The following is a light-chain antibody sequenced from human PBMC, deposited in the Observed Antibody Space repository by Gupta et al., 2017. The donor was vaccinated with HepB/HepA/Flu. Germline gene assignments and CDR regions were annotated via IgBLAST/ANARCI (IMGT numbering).Light chain of an antibody. CDR2: GKN. V-gene: IGLV3-19*01. Sequence: SSELTQDPAVSVALGQTVRITCQRDSLRSYYASWYQQKPGQAPVLVISGKNNRPSGIPDRFSGSSSGNTASLTITGAQAEDEADYYCNSRDSSGNQLVFGGGTKLTVL. CDR3: NSRDSSGNQLV. CDR1: SLRSYY. J-gene: IGLJ2*01.